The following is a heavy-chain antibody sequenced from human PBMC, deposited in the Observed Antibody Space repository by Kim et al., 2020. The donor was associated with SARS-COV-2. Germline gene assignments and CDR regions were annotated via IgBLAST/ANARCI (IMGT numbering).Heavy chain of an antibody. CDR2: ISGSGGST. CDR3: ARPMMVRGVIISYYYHAMDV. Sequence: GGSLRLSCAASGFTFSNYAMSWVRQAPGKGLEWVSAISGSGGSTYYADSVKGRFTISRDNSKNTLYLQMNSLRGEDTAVYYCARPMMVRGVIISYYYHAMDVWGQGTTVTVSS. J-gene: IGHJ6*02. CDR1: GFTFSNYA. V-gene: IGHV3-23*01. D-gene: IGHD3-10*01.